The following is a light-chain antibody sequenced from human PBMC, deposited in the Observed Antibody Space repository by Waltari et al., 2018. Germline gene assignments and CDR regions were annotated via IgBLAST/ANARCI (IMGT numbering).Light chain of an antibody. CDR2: GAS. J-gene: IGKJ2*01. CDR3: QQYYESPYT. V-gene: IGKV4-1*01. CDR1: QSVFYTSNNYNY. Sequence: DIVMTQSPDSLAVSLGEMASINCKSIQSVFYTSNNYNYLAWYQQKPGQPPQLLIYGASTRESGVPDRFGGSGSGTHFTLTISSLQAEDVAVYYCQQYYESPYTFGQGTKLEIK.